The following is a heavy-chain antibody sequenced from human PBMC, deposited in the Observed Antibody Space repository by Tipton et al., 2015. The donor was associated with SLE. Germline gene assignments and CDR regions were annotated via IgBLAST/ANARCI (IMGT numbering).Heavy chain of an antibody. CDR2: INHSGST. D-gene: IGHD6-13*01. Sequence: TLSLTCAVYGGSFSGYYWSWIRQPPGKGLEWIGEINHSGSTNYNPSLKSRVTISVDTSKNQFSLKLSSVTAADTAVYYCASTVAAAGLGHWFDPWGQGTLVTVSS. V-gene: IGHV4-34*01. CDR3: ASTVAAAGLGHWFDP. CDR1: GGSFSGYY. J-gene: IGHJ5*02.